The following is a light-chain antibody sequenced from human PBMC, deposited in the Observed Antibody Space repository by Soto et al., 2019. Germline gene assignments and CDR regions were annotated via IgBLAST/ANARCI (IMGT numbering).Light chain of an antibody. Sequence: QSVLTQPASVSGSPGQSITISCTGTNSDVGGYNYVSWYQQYPGKAPKLVIYAVSNRPSGVSNRFSGSKSGNTASLTISGLQAEDEADYYCSSYTSSTIYVFGTGTKLTVL. J-gene: IGLJ1*01. CDR2: AVS. CDR1: NSDVGGYNY. CDR3: SSYTSSTIYV. V-gene: IGLV2-14*01.